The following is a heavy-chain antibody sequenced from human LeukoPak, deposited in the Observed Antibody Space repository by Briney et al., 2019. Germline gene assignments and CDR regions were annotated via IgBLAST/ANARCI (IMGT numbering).Heavy chain of an antibody. D-gene: IGHD3-10*01. CDR1: GFTFSSHW. J-gene: IGHJ4*02. Sequence: GGSLRLSCAASGFTFSSHWMHWVRQAPGKGLVWVSRINSDGSSTTYADSVKGRFTISRDNANNTVFLQMNSLRAEDTAVYYCARRPAPGSLVDYWGQGTLVTVSS. CDR2: INSDGSST. V-gene: IGHV3-74*01. CDR3: ARRPAPGSLVDY.